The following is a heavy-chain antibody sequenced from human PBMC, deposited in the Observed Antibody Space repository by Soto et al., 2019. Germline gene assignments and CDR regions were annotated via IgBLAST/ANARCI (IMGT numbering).Heavy chain of an antibody. J-gene: IGHJ6*02. V-gene: IGHV4-59*01. CDR2: IYSSGST. D-gene: IGHD5-18*01. CDR3: IYRRALYDYHGLNV. Sequence: SETLSLTCTVSSGSMSTYYWGWIRQAPRKELEWIGHIYSSGSTSYNPSLKNRVTISVDTSRNQFSLNLSSVTAADTAVYYCIYRRALYDYHGLNVWGQGTTVTVSS. CDR1: SGSMSTYY.